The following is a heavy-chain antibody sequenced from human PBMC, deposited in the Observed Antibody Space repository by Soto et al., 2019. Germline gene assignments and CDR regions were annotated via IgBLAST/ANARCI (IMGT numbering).Heavy chain of an antibody. J-gene: IGHJ4*02. CDR1: GGSMNAHF. CDR2: IYISGTT. Sequence: SETLSHTCTVSGGSMNAHFWSWIRQSAGKGLEWIGHIYISGTTMYNPSLKSRVTMSVDPTKNQLSLKLTSVTAADTAVYYCARINGGSPDFWGQGTLVTVSS. D-gene: IGHD2-15*01. CDR3: ARINGGSPDF. V-gene: IGHV4-4*07.